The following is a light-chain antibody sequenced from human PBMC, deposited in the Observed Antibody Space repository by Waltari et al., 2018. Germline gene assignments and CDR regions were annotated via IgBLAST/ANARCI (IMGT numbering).Light chain of an antibody. CDR1: SPNIGADLP. CDR3: QSYDISLSGWV. CDR2: GSI. J-gene: IGLJ3*02. Sequence: QSVLTQPPAVPGAPGQRVSIFCAGSSPNIGADLPVTWYQQLPGPAPKLLIYGSINRPSGVPDRVSGSRSDTAASLAITGLQAEDEADYYCQSYDISLSGWVFGGGTKLTVL. V-gene: IGLV1-40*01.